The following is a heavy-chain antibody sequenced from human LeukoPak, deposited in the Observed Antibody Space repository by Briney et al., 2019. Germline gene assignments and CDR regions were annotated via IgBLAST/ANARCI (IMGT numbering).Heavy chain of an antibody. V-gene: IGHV3-9*01. CDR3: AKGVAHDSSGYPIDY. D-gene: IGHD3-22*01. CDR1: GFTFDDYA. Sequence: GRSLRLSCAASGFTFDDYAMHWVRQAPGKGLEWVSGISWNSGSIGYADSVKGRFTISRDNAKNSLYLQMNSLRAEDTALYYCAKGVAHDSSGYPIDYWGQGTLVTVSS. CDR2: ISWNSGSI. J-gene: IGHJ4*02.